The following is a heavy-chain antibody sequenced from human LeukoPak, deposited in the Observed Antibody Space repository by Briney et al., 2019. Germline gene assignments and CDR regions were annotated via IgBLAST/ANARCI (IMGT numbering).Heavy chain of an antibody. Sequence: SETLSLTCSVSGGSISRHFWSWIRQPPGKGLDWIAFIHYSGRTKYNPSLQSRVTISIDTSENNFSLKLTSVTAADTAVYYCARLLDNDSSGDPDTLDMWGQGTVVSVSS. CDR3: ARLLDNDSSGDPDTLDM. D-gene: IGHD3-22*01. V-gene: IGHV4-59*11. J-gene: IGHJ3*02. CDR2: IHYSGRT. CDR1: GGSISRHF.